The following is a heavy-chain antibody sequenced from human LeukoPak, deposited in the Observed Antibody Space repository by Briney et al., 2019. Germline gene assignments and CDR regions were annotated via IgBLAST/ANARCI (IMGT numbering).Heavy chain of an antibody. CDR2: INPNSGGT. V-gene: IGHV1-2*02. D-gene: IGHD3-9*01. Sequence: ASVKVSCKASGYTFTGYYMHWVRQAPGQGLEWMGWINPNSGGTNYAQKFQGGVTMTRDTSISTAYMELSRLRSDDTAVYYCARDVRGDFDWSGQDWGQGTLVTVSS. J-gene: IGHJ4*02. CDR3: ARDVRGDFDWSGQD. CDR1: GYTFTGYY.